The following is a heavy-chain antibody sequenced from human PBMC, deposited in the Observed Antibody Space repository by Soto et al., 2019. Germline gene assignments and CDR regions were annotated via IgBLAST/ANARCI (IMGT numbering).Heavy chain of an antibody. V-gene: IGHV3-33*01. Sequence: PGGSLRLSCAASGFTFSSYGMHWVRQAPGKGLEWVAVIWYDGSNKYYADSVKGRFTISRDNSKNTLYLQMNSLRAEDTAVYYCAIGDDFWSGYYRTYGMDVWGQGTTVTVSS. CDR2: IWYDGSNK. D-gene: IGHD3-3*01. CDR1: GFTFSSYG. CDR3: AIGDDFWSGYYRTYGMDV. J-gene: IGHJ6*02.